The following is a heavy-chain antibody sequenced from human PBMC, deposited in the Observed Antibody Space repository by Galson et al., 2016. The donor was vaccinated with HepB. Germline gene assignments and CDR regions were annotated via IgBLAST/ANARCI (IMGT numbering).Heavy chain of an antibody. CDR3: VRDKVTPGTNWFDP. CDR1: GFTFRSYW. D-gene: IGHD4-11*01. V-gene: IGHV3-74*01. CDR2: INSDGSST. Sequence: SLGLSCAASGFTFRSYWMHWVRQAPGKGLVWVSRINSDGSSTSYADSVKGRFTISRDNAKNTLYLQMNSLRAEDTAVYYCVRDKVTPGTNWFDPWGQGTLVTVSS. J-gene: IGHJ5*02.